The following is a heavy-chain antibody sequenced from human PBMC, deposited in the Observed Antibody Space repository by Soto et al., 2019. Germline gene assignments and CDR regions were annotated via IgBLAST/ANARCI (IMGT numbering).Heavy chain of an antibody. J-gene: IGHJ6*02. V-gene: IGHV3-23*01. CDR2: ISGSGGST. CDR1: GFTFSSYA. CDR3: AKPYRGLWFGESGPRRAGMYGMDV. D-gene: IGHD3-10*01. Sequence: PGGSLRLSCAASGFTFSSYAMSWVRQAPGKGLEWVSAISGSGGSTYYADSVKGRFTISRDNSKNTLYLQMNSLRAEDTAVYYCAKPYRGLWFGESGPRRAGMYGMDVWGQGTTVTVSS.